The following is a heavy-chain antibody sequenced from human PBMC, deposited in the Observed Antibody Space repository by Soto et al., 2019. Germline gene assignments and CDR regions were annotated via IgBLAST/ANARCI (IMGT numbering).Heavy chain of an antibody. CDR1: GGSISSYY. CDR2: IYYSGST. Sequence: SETLSLTCTVSGGSISSYYWSWIRQPPGKGLEWIGYIYYSGSTNYNPSLKSRVTISVDTSKNQFSLKLSSVTAADTAVYYCARGFEVRGYYYYMDVWGKGTTVTVSS. J-gene: IGHJ6*03. D-gene: IGHD3-10*01. CDR3: ARGFEVRGYYYYMDV. V-gene: IGHV4-59*01.